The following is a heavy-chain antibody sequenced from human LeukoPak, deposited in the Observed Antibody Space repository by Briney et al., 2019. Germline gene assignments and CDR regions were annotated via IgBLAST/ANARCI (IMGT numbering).Heavy chain of an antibody. CDR3: ARDRDYYGSGSYSEFDP. D-gene: IGHD3-10*01. CDR1: GYTFTSYY. Sequence: ASVKVSCKASGYTFTSYYMHWVRQAPGQGLEWMGIINPSGGSTSYAQKFQGRVTMTRDMSTSTVYMELSSLRSEDTAVYYCARDRDYYGSGSYSEFDPWGQGTLVTVSS. J-gene: IGHJ5*02. CDR2: INPSGGST. V-gene: IGHV1-46*01.